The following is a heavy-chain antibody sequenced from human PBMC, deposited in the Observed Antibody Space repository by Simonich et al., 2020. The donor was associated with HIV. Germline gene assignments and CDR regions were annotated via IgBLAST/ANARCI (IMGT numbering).Heavy chain of an antibody. CDR1: GGSFSGYY. D-gene: IGHD2-2*01. CDR2: INHSGIT. J-gene: IGHJ4*02. CDR3: ARGFYQRLYYFDY. Sequence: QVQLQQWGAGLLKPSETLSLTCAVYGGSFSGYYWSWISQPPGKGREWSGEINHSGITNYNPPLTSRVTIAVDTSKNQFSLKLSSVTAADTAVYYCARGFYQRLYYFDYWGQGTLVTVSS. V-gene: IGHV4-34*01.